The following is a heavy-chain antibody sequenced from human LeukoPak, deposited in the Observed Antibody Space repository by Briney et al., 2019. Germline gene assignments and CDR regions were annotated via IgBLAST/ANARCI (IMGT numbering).Heavy chain of an antibody. CDR1: GFTFSSYA. Sequence: PGGSLRLSCAASGFTFSSYAMHWVRQAPGKGLEWVAFIRYDGSNTYYADSVRGRFTFSRDNSEDMVYLQMNSLRAEDTAVYYCARDGVYCSSTSCYGAFDYWGQGTLVTVSS. CDR2: IRYDGSNT. J-gene: IGHJ4*02. D-gene: IGHD2-2*01. CDR3: ARDGVYCSSTSCYGAFDY. V-gene: IGHV3-30*02.